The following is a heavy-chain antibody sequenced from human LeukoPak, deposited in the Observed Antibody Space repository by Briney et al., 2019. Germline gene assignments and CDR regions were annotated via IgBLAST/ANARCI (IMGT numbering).Heavy chain of an antibody. CDR3: AKGSGYWGFDS. CDR1: NGSISGNY. Sequence: SETPSLNCIVSNGSISGNYWSWIRQPPGKGLEWIGYIYSSGSTNYNPSLKSRVTISIDTSKRQLSLQVSSVTAGDTAAYYCAKGSGYWGFDSWGQGTLVTVSS. V-gene: IGHV4-4*08. D-gene: IGHD2-15*01. J-gene: IGHJ4*02. CDR2: IYSSGST.